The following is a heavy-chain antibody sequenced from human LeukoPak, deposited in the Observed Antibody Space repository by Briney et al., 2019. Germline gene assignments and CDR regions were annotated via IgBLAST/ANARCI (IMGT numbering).Heavy chain of an antibody. V-gene: IGHV4-34*01. CDR2: INHSGST. CDR3: ARGADSGSYYNWFDP. Sequence: SETLSLTCAVSGGSFSDYYWSWFRQPPGEGLEWIGEINHSGSTSDNPSLKSRVTISIDTSKNQFSLQLSSVTAADTAVYYCARGADSGSYYNWFDPWGQGTLVTVSS. CDR1: GGSFSDYY. J-gene: IGHJ5*02. D-gene: IGHD1-26*01.